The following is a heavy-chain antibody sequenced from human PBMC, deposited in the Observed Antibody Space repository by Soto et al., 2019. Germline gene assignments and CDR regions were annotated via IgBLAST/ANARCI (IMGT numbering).Heavy chain of an antibody. CDR3: ARRGDSSGDFYGMDV. CDR2: IYPGDSDN. CDR1: GYSFTSYW. V-gene: IGHV5-51*01. J-gene: IGHJ6*02. Sequence: GQSVKISCKGSGYSFTSYWIGWVRQMPGKGLEWMGIIYPGDSDNRYSPCFQGQVTISADKSISTAYLQWSSLKASDTAMYYCARRGDSSGDFYGMDVWGQGTTVTVSS. D-gene: IGHD6-19*01.